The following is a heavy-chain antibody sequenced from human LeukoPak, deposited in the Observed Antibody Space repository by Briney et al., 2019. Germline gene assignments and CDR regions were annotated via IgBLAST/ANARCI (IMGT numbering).Heavy chain of an antibody. J-gene: IGHJ5*02. D-gene: IGHD2/OR15-2a*01. Sequence: QPGGSLRLSCAASGVIISSYAMSWVRQAPGKGLEWVSAINGRGDNTYYADFVKGRFTISRDNSKSTVYLQMNSLRTEDTAVYYCAKDRVSPGFNWFDPWGQGTLVTVSS. CDR2: INGRGDNT. V-gene: IGHV3-23*01. CDR3: AKDRVSPGFNWFDP. CDR1: GVIISSYA.